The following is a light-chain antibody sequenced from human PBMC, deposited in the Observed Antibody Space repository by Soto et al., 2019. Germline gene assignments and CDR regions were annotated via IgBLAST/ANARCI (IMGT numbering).Light chain of an antibody. J-gene: IGKJ1*01. Sequence: IVLSQSAVTLSVSPGERATLSCRASQSVSSRYLAWYQQKPGQAPRLLIYGASSRATGIPDRFSGSGSGTDFTLTISRLEPEDFAVYYCQQYGSSRTFGQGSKVDIK. CDR1: QSVSSRY. V-gene: IGKV3-20*01. CDR2: GAS. CDR3: QQYGSSRT.